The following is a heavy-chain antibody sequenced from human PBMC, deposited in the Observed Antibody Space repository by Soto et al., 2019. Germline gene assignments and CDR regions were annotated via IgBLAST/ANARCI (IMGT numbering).Heavy chain of an antibody. J-gene: IGHJ4*02. CDR3: ASTKYSSSDYFDY. V-gene: IGHV4-34*01. Sequence: SETLSLTCAVYGGSFSGYYWSWIRQPPGKGLEWIGEINHSGSTNYNPSLKSRVTISVDRSKNQFSLKLSSVTAADTAVYYCASTKYSSSDYFDYWGQGTLVTVSS. D-gene: IGHD6-6*01. CDR2: INHSGST. CDR1: GGSFSGYY.